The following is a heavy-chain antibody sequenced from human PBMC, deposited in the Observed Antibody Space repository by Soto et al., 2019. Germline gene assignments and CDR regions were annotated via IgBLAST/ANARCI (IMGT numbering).Heavy chain of an antibody. Sequence: ASVKVSCKASGYTFTSYAMHWVRQAPGQRLEWMGWINAGNGNTKYSQKFQGRVTITRDTSASTAYMELNSLRAEDTAVYYCARDGIPSWVYSNSWSYFDYWGQGTLVTVSS. V-gene: IGHV1-3*01. CDR2: INAGNGNT. CDR1: GYTFTSYA. CDR3: ARDGIPSWVYSNSWSYFDY. J-gene: IGHJ4*02. D-gene: IGHD6-13*01.